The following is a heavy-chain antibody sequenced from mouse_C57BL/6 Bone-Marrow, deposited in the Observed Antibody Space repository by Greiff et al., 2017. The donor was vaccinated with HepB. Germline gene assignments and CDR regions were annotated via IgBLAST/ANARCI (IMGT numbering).Heavy chain of an antibody. CDR3: ARDTPIYYCGSSYVENYTMDY. D-gene: IGHD1-1*01. Sequence: EVKLVESGGGLVKPGGSLKLSCAASGFTFSSYAMSWVRQTPEKRLEWVATISDGGSYTYYPDNVNGRFTISRDNAKNKLYLQMSHLKSEDTAMYYCARDTPIYYCGSSYVENYTMDYWGQGTSVTVSS. CDR1: GFTFSSYA. J-gene: IGHJ4*01. CDR2: ISDGGSYT. V-gene: IGHV5-4*01.